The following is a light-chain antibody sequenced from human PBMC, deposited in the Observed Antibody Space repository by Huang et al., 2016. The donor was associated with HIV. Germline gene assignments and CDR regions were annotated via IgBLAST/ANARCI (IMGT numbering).Light chain of an antibody. CDR2: KAS. Sequence: DIQMTQSPSTLSASVGDRVTITCRASQSVSSWLAWYQQKPGKAPQLLIYKASNLEGGVPSRLSGSGSGTEFTLTISSLQPDDFATYYCQQYNSYSPVYTFGQGTKLEMK. V-gene: IGKV1-5*03. CDR3: QQYNSYSPVYT. J-gene: IGKJ2*01. CDR1: QSVSSW.